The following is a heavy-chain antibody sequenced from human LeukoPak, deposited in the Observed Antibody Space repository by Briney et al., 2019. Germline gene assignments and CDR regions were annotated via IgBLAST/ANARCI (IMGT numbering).Heavy chain of an antibody. D-gene: IGHD1-1*01. CDR2: SYPGDSDT. V-gene: IGHV5-51*01. J-gene: IGHJ4*02. CDR3: VRFGLTSSLDY. CDR1: GYRSTNNW. Sequence: ESLKIFCNISGYRSTNNWLGWMRQVPAKGLEWMGLSYPGDSDTRYSPSFQGQVTFSADMSFSTAYLQWSGLKTSDTAIYYCVRFGLTSSLDYWGQGTLVAVSS.